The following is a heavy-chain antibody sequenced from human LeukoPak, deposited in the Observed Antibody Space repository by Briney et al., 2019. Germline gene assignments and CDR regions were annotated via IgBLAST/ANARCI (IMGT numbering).Heavy chain of an antibody. Sequence: PGASLRLSCAASGFTFSSYATSWVRQAPGKGLEWVSAISGSGGSTYYADSVKGRFTISRDNSKNTLYLQMNSLRAEDTAVYYCAKGPSGDFWSGYYISGTYFDYWGQGTLVTVSS. D-gene: IGHD3-3*01. CDR1: GFTFSSYA. V-gene: IGHV3-23*01. J-gene: IGHJ4*02. CDR2: ISGSGGST. CDR3: AKGPSGDFWSGYYISGTYFDY.